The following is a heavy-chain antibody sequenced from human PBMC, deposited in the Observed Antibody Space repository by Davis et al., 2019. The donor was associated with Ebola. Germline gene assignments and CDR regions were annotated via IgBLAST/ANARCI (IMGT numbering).Heavy chain of an antibody. J-gene: IGHJ4*02. Sequence: GESLKISCKASGYKFISYWIGWLRQMPGKGLEWMGRLDPSDSYTKYSPSFQGHVTISADKSISTAYLQWSSLKAADTAMYYCASQWEQYYFDYWGQGTLVTVSS. CDR1: GYKFISYW. CDR3: ASQWEQYYFDY. V-gene: IGHV5-10-1*01. CDR2: LDPSDSYT. D-gene: IGHD1-26*01.